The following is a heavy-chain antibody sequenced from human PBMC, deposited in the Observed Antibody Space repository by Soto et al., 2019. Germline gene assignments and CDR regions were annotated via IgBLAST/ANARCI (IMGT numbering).Heavy chain of an antibody. Sequence: KLPWKEPGLGIDSKARCWARQEKRRGLEWMGWINPGNGNTKYSQKFQGRVIIERDTSASTAYMELSSLRSEDTAVYYCARGGYFDSSHCLAYWGLGTLVTVSS. J-gene: IGHJ4*02. V-gene: IGHV1-3*01. D-gene: IGHD3-22*01. CDR2: INPGNGNT. CDR1: GLGIDSKA. CDR3: ARGGYFDSSHCLAY.